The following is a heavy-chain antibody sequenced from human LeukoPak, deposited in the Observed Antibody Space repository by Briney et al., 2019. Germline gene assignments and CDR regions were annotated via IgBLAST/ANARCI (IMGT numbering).Heavy chain of an antibody. D-gene: IGHD2-15*01. CDR3: ARGLVYCSGGSCYYYYYGMDV. Sequence: SETLSLTCAVYGGSFSGYYWSWIRQPPGKGLEWIGEINHSGSTNYNPSLKSRVTISVDTSKNQFSLKLSSVTAADTAVYYCARGLVYCSGGSCYYYYYGMDVWGKGTTVTVSS. J-gene: IGHJ6*04. V-gene: IGHV4-34*09. CDR1: GGSFSGYY. CDR2: INHSGST.